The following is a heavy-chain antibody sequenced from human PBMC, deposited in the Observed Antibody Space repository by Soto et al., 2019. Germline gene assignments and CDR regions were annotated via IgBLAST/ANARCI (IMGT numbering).Heavy chain of an antibody. CDR1: GYSFTSYW. CDR3: ARRTYSSSPDYYGMDV. Sequence: GESLKISCKGSGYSFTSYWINWVRQMPGKGLEWMGRIDPSDSYTNYSPSFQGHVTISADKSISTAYLQWSSLKASDTAMYYCARRTYSSSPDYYGMDVWGQGTTVTVSS. J-gene: IGHJ6*02. V-gene: IGHV5-10-1*01. CDR2: IDPSDSYT. D-gene: IGHD6-6*01.